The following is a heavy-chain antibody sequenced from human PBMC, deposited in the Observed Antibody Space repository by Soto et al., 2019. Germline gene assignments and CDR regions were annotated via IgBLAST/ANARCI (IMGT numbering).Heavy chain of an antibody. J-gene: IGHJ4*02. CDR3: AREGIAVAGPYNDY. V-gene: IGHV4-39*01. CDR2: IYYSGST. Sequence: SETLCLTCTVAGGSISSSSYYWGWIRQPPGKGLEWIGSIYYSGSTYYNPSLKRRVTISVDTSKNQFSLKLSSVTAADTAVYYCAREGIAVAGPYNDYWGQGTLVTVSS. CDR1: GGSISSSSYY. D-gene: IGHD6-19*01.